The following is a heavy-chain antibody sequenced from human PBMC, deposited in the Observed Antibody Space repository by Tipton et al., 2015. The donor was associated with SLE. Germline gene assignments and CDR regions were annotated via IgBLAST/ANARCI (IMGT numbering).Heavy chain of an antibody. CDR2: IYHSGST. CDR3: ARGVPAFDY. CDR1: GYSISSGYY. Sequence: GLVKPSETLSLTCAVSGYSISSGYYWGWIRQPPGKGLEWIGSIYHSGSTYYNPSLKSRVTISVDTSKNQFSLKLSSVTAADTAVYYCARGVPAFDYWGQGTLVTVSS. D-gene: IGHD2-2*01. V-gene: IGHV4-38-2*01. J-gene: IGHJ4*02.